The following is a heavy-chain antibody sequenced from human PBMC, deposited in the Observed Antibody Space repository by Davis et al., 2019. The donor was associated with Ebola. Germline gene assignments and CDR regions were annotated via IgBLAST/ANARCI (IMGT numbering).Heavy chain of an antibody. CDR3: ARHRPFGDYAIDY. CDR2: IYPGDSDT. J-gene: IGHJ4*02. D-gene: IGHD4-17*01. V-gene: IGHV5-51*01. CDR1: GYSFTNYW. Sequence: PGGSLRLSCEGSGYSFTNYWIGWVRQMPGKGLEWMGMIYPGDSDTKYSPSFQGQVTMSADKSITTAYLQWSSLKASDTAMYYCARHRPFGDYAIDYWGQGTLVTVSS.